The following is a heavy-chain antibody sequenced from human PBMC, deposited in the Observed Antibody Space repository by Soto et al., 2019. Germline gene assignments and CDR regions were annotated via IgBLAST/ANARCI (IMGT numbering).Heavy chain of an antibody. CDR3: ARIRRGHCSGGSCYVVGWFDP. D-gene: IGHD2-15*01. V-gene: IGHV2-26*01. Sequence: SGPTLVNPTETLTLTCTVSGFSLSNARMGASWIRQPPGKALEWLAHIFSNDEKSYSTSLKSRLTISKDTSKSQVVLTMTNMDPVDTATYYCARIRRGHCSGGSCYVVGWFDPWGQGTLVTVSS. CDR2: IFSNDEK. CDR1: GFSLSNARMG. J-gene: IGHJ5*02.